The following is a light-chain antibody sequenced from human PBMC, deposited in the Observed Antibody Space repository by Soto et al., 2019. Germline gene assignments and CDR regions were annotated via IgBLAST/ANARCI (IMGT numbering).Light chain of an antibody. J-gene: IGKJ1*01. Sequence: DIQMTQSPSTLSASVGDRVTITCRASQSMNDWLAWYQQKPAKAPKVLIYDASSLQSGVPSRFSGSGSGTEFTLTIDSLQPDDVATYYCLRYNAFSQTFGQGTKVEI. CDR1: QSMNDW. CDR3: LRYNAFSQT. V-gene: IGKV1-5*01. CDR2: DAS.